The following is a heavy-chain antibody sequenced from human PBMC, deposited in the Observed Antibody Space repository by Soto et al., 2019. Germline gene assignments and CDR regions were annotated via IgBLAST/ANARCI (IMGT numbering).Heavy chain of an antibody. V-gene: IGHV3-23*01. CDR3: AKETYYYYGMDV. CDR2: MIDSGGYT. Sequence: HPGGSLRLSCAASGFTFSSSTMNWVRQAPGKGLEWVSAMIDSGGYTYYADSVKGRFTISRDTSKNTLYLQMNSLRAEDTALYYCAKETYYYYGMDVWGQGTTVTVSS. J-gene: IGHJ6*02. CDR1: GFTFSSST.